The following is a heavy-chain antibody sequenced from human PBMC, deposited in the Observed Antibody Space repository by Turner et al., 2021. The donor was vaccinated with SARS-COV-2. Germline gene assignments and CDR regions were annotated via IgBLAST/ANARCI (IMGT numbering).Heavy chain of an antibody. CDR1: GFTFSDAY. CDR2: IKSKTDGGTT. J-gene: IGHJ5*02. Sequence: EVQLVESGGGLVKPGGSLRLSCAASGFTFSDAYMSWVRPAPGKGLEWVGRIKSKTDGGTTDYAAPVKGRFTISRDDSENTLYLQMNSLKTEDTAVYYCTGRGKVSYTWFDPWGQGTLVTVSS. CDR3: TGRGKVSYTWFDP. V-gene: IGHV3-15*01. D-gene: IGHD2-8*01.